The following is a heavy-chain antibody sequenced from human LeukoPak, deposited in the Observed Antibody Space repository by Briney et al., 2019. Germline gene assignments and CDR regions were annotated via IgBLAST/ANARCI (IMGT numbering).Heavy chain of an antibody. CDR3: ARGRYYYDSSGYYHDAFDI. CDR1: VGSFSGYY. Sequence: PSETLSLTCAVYVGSFSGYYGSWIRKPPGKGLEWIGEINHSGSTNYNPSLKSRVTISVDTSKNQFSLKLSSVTAADTAVYYCARGRYYYDSSGYYHDAFDIWGQGTMVTVSS. D-gene: IGHD3-22*01. V-gene: IGHV4-34*01. CDR2: INHSGST. J-gene: IGHJ3*02.